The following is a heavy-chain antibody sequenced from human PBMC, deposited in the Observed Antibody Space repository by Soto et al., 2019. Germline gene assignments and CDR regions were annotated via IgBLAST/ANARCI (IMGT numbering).Heavy chain of an antibody. CDR2: IIPILGIA. CDR3: ASGEQQLVSFDY. CDR1: GGTFSSYT. Sequence: VASVKVSCKASGGTFSSYTISWVRQAPGQGLEWMGRIIPILGIANYAQKFQGRVTITADKSTSTAYMELSSLRSEDTAVYYCASGEQQLVSFDYWGQGTLVTVSS. D-gene: IGHD6-13*01. V-gene: IGHV1-69*02. J-gene: IGHJ4*02.